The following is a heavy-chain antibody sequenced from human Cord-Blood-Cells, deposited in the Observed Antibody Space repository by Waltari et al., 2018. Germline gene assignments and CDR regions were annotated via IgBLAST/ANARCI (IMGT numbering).Heavy chain of an antibody. Sequence: EVQLLESGGGLVQPGGSLRLSCAASGFTFSSYAMSWARQAPGKGLEWVSAISGSGGSTYYADSVKGRFTISRDNSKNTLYLQMNSLRAEDTTVYYCAKDLGDYYYMDVWGKGTTVTVSS. CDR1: GFTFSSYA. J-gene: IGHJ6*03. V-gene: IGHV3-23*01. CDR3: AKDLGDYYYMDV. CDR2: ISGSGGST.